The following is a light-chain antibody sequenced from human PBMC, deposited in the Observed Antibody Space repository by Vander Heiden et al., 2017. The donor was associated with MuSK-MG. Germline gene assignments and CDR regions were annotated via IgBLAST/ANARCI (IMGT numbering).Light chain of an antibody. Sequence: IVLTQSPRPLSLSPGERATLSCRAGQSVSSSYLAWYQQKPGKAPRLLIYGASSRATGIPYRFSGSGSGTDFTLTISRLEPEDFAVYYCQQYGSSPWTFGQGTKVEIK. CDR2: GAS. CDR1: QSVSSSY. J-gene: IGKJ1*01. CDR3: QQYGSSPWT. V-gene: IGKV3-20*01.